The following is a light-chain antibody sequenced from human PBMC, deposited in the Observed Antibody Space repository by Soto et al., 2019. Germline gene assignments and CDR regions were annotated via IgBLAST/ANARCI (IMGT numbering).Light chain of an antibody. J-gene: IGLJ1*01. CDR1: RSNIGSNS. CDR2: IND. V-gene: IGLV1-44*01. CDR3: ASWDDRLKGYV. Sequence: QSVLTQPPPVSGTPGQRVIISCPGSRSNIGSNSVNWYQQLPGTAPKLLIYINDQRPSGVPDRFSGSTSGTSVSLAISGLQSEDEADYYCASWDDRLKGYVFGTGTKVTV.